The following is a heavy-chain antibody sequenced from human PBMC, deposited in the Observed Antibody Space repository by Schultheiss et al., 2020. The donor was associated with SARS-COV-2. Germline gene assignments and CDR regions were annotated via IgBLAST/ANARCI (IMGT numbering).Heavy chain of an antibody. D-gene: IGHD2-21*01. CDR1: GFSVSETY. V-gene: IGHV3-53*01. Sequence: GGSLRLSCAASGFSVSETYMGYVRQTAGKGLEWLAVIKSTATTDTVKDRFTLSRDDFKNTIYLQMDDLRAEDTGVYYCARMESHSHCGGSYRGYFDFWGQGSLVTVSS. CDR2: IKSTAT. J-gene: IGHJ4*02. CDR3: ARMESHSHCGGSYRGYFDF.